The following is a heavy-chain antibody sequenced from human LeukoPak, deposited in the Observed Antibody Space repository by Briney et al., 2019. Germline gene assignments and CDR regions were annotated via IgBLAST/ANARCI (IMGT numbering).Heavy chain of an antibody. CDR2: IQYDGGDK. CDR1: GFTFSSYG. J-gene: IGHJ4*02. Sequence: PGGSLRLSCAASGFTFSSYGMHWVRQAPGKGLEWVAFIQYDGGDKFYADSVKGRFTLSRDNSKNTLYLQMNSLRVEDTAVYYCAEEKQLEPFDYWGQGTLVTVSS. V-gene: IGHV3-30*02. CDR3: AEEKQLEPFDY. D-gene: IGHD1-1*01.